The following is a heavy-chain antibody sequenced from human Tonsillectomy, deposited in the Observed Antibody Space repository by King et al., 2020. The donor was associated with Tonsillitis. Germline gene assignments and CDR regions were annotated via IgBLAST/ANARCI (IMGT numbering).Heavy chain of an antibody. CDR1: GFSFSSYA. D-gene: IGHD6-19*01. J-gene: IGHJ2*01. V-gene: IGHV3-30-3*01. CDR2: ISYDGSNK. CDR3: ARGSSVWEYWYFDL. Sequence: VQLVESGGGVVQPGRSLRHSCAASGFSFSSYAMHWVRQAPGKGLEWVAVISYDGSNKYYADSVKGRFTISRDNSKNTLYLQMNSLRPEDTAVYFCARGSSVWEYWYFDLWGRGTLVTVSS.